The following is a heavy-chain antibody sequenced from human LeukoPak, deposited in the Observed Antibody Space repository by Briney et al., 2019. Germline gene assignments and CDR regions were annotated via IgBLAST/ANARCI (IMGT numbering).Heavy chain of an antibody. J-gene: IGHJ4*02. V-gene: IGHV3-7*01. CDR2: INQDGSLK. CDR1: GFTFSRHW. D-gene: IGHD5-18*01. CDR3: ARDLRTGYTYGYPLDY. Sequence: GGSLRLSCAASGFTFSRHWMSWVRQAPGKGLEWVANINQDGSLKYYVDSVKGRFTISRDNAKNSLYLQMNSLRAEDTAFYYCARDLRTGYTYGYPLDYWGQGTLVTVSS.